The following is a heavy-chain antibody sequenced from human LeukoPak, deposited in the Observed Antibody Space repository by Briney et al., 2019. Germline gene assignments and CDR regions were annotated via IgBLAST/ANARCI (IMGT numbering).Heavy chain of an antibody. Sequence: GGSLRLSCAASGFTFSSYAMHWVRQAPGKGLEWVAVISYDGSNKYYADSVKGRFTISRENSKNTLYLQMNSLRAEDTAVYYCARQRRLGYCSSTSCYAYYYGMDVWGKGTTVTVSS. D-gene: IGHD2-2*01. J-gene: IGHJ6*04. CDR3: ARQRRLGYCSSTSCYAYYYGMDV. CDR2: ISYDGSNK. V-gene: IGHV3-30*04. CDR1: GFTFSSYA.